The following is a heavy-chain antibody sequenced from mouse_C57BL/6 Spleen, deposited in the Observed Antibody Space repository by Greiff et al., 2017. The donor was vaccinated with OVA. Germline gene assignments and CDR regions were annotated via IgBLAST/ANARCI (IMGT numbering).Heavy chain of an antibody. J-gene: IGHJ2*01. V-gene: IGHV3-6*01. D-gene: IGHD2-2*01. CDR3: ARVRVTTRDFDY. CDR2: ISYDGSN. Sequence: EVQLVESGPGLVKPSQSLSLTCSVTGYSITSGYYWNWIRQFPGNKLEWMGYISYDGSNNYNPSLKNRISITRDTSKNQFFLKLNSVTTEDTATEYCARVRVTTRDFDYWGQGTTLTVSS. CDR1: GYSITSGYY.